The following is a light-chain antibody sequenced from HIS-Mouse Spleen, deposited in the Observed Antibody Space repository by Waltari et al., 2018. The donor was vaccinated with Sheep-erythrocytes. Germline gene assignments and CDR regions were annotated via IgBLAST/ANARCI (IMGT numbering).Light chain of an antibody. Sequence: GQRVTISCSGSSSNIGSNYVYWYQQLPGTAPKLLIYRNNQRPSGVPDRFSGSKSGTSASLAISWLRSEDEADYYCAAWDDSLSGPVFGGGTKLTVL. J-gene: IGLJ3*02. CDR2: RNN. CDR1: SSNIGSNY. V-gene: IGLV1-47*01. CDR3: AAWDDSLSGPV.